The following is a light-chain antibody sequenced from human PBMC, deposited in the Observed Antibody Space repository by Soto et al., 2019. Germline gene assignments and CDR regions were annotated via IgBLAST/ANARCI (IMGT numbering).Light chain of an antibody. J-gene: IGLJ1*01. V-gene: IGLV1-44*01. CDR1: SSNIGSNT. CDR2: SNN. Sequence: QLVLTQPPSASGTPGQRVTISCSGSSSNIGSNTVNWYQQLPGTAPKLLIYSNNQRPSGVPGRFSGSKSGTSASLAISGLQSEDEADYYCAAWDDSLNGSYVFGTGTKLTVL. CDR3: AAWDDSLNGSYV.